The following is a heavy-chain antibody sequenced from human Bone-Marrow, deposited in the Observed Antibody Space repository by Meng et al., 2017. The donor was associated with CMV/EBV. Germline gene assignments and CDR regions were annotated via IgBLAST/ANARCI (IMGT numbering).Heavy chain of an antibody. J-gene: IGHJ4*02. CDR1: GYTFTDYY. CDR2: INPNSGGT. V-gene: IGHV1-2*02. Sequence: KISCKASGYTFTDYYIHWVRQAPGQGPEWLGWINPNSGGTNYAQKFQGRVTMTRDTSISTTYMDLNSLISDDTAVYFCTRGYSDSGGKRLDYWGQGTLVTVSS. D-gene: IGHD3-22*01. CDR3: TRGYSDSGGKRLDY.